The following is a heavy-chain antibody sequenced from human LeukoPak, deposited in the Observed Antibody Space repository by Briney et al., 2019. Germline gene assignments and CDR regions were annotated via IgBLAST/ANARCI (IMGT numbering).Heavy chain of an antibody. D-gene: IGHD3-16*01. J-gene: IGHJ6*03. Sequence: GASVKVSCKVSGYTLSEVSMHWVRQAPGKGLEWMGSFDREDGQTIYAQNFQGRVTLTEESSTDTAYMEVSSLRSEDTAVYYCATDEGALLRKGEYYMDVWGKGTTVIVSS. CDR1: GYTLSEVS. CDR3: ATDEGALLRKGEYYMDV. CDR2: FDREDGQT. V-gene: IGHV1-24*01.